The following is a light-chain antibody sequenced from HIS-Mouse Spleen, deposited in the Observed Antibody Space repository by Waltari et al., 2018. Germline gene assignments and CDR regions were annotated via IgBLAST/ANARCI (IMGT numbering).Light chain of an antibody. CDR1: SSDVGGYNY. V-gene: IGLV2-14*01. J-gene: IGLJ2*01. Sequence: QSALTQPASVSGSPGQSITISCTGTSSDVGGYNYVSWYQQHPGKAPKLMIYEVSTRPSGVSNRFSGSKSGHTASLTISGLQAEDEADYYCSSYTIPLTCFFGGGPPLTVL. CDR3: SSYTIPLTCF. CDR2: EVS.